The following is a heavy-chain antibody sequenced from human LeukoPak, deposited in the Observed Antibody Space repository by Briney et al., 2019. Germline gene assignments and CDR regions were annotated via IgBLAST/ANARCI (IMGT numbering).Heavy chain of an antibody. J-gene: IGHJ5*02. CDR1: GYTFTGYY. CDR3: ARGYCSSTSCSTRWFDP. V-gene: IGHV1-2*02. Sequence: ASVKVSCKASGYTFTGYYMHWVRQAPGQGLEWMGWINPNSGGTNYAQKFQGRVTMTRDTSISTAYMELSRLRSDDTAVYYCARGYCSSTSCSTRWFDPWGQGTPVTVSS. CDR2: INPNSGGT. D-gene: IGHD2-2*01.